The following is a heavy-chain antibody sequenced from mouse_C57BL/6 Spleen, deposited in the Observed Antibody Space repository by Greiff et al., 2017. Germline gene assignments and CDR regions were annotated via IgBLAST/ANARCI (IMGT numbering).Heavy chain of an antibody. J-gene: IGHJ1*03. CDR2: INPNNGGT. CDR1: GYTFTDYY. V-gene: IGHV1-26*01. CDR3: ARGGSRYWYFDV. Sequence: VQLQQSGPELVKPGASVKISCKASGYTFTDYYMNWVKQNHGKSLEWIGDINPNNGGTSYNQKFKGKATLTVGKSSSTAYMELRSLTSEDSAVYYCARGGSRYWYFDVWGTGTTVTVSS.